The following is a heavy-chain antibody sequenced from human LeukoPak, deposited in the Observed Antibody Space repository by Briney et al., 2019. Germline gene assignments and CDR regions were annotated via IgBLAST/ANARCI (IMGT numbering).Heavy chain of an antibody. V-gene: IGHV3-7*01. CDR3: ARDRSGSYRSFNY. D-gene: IGHD1-26*01. Sequence: GGSLRLSCAASGSTFSSYWMSWVRQAPGKGLEWVANIKQDGSEKYYVDSVKGRFTISRDNAKNSLYLQMNSLRAEDTAVYYCARDRSGSYRSFNYWGQGTLVTVSS. CDR2: IKQDGSEK. J-gene: IGHJ4*02. CDR1: GSTFSSYW.